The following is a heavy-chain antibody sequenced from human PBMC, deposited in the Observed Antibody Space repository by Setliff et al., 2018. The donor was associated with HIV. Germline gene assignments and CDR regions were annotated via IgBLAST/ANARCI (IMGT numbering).Heavy chain of an antibody. CDR2: IYYSGST. CDR3: ARHSGLGGYYSPFDY. Sequence: PSETLSLTCTVSCGSIKSSSDYWGWIRQPPGKGLEWIGTIYYSGSTYYNPSLKSRVTISVDTSKNQFSLKLSSVTAADTTVYYCARHSGLGGYYSPFDYWGPGTLVTVSS. D-gene: IGHD3-22*01. V-gene: IGHV4-39*01. CDR1: CGSIKSSSDY. J-gene: IGHJ4*02.